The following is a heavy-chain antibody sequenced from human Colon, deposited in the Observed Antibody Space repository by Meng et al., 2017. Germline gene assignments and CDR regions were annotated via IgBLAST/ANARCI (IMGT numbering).Heavy chain of an antibody. V-gene: IGHV3-74*01. J-gene: IGHJ1*01. CDR3: ANDRLNH. CDR2: VSADGSST. CDR1: GFTLSSHW. D-gene: IGHD3-9*01. Sequence: EVQLVGSGGGLVRPGGSLRLSCEASGFTLSSHWMNWVRQAPGKGLVWVSSVSADGSSTNYADSVKGRFSISRDNAKDTVFLQMNSLRGEDTAVYYCANDRLNHWGQGTLVTVSS.